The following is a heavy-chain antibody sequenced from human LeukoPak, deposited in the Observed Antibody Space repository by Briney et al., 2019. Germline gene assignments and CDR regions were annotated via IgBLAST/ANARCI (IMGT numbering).Heavy chain of an antibody. V-gene: IGHV3-30*04. J-gene: IGHJ4*02. D-gene: IGHD3-3*01. CDR2: ISPDGSTT. CDR3: ATEGEEWTKHDN. Sequence: PGGSLRPSCAASGFTFTTTGLHWVRQAPGKGLEWLAMISPDGSTTFYTDSMKGRFTISRDNSNNTLYLQMESLRVEDTALYYCATEGEEWTKHDNWGRGTMLIVSP. CDR1: GFTFTTTG.